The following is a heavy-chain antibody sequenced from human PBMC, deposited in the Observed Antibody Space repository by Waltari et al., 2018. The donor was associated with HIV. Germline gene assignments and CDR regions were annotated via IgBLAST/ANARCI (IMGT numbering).Heavy chain of an antibody. D-gene: IGHD1-26*01. CDR3: ARDNSGTY. J-gene: IGHJ4*02. V-gene: IGHV3-23*01. CDR1: GFTFSTRA. Sequence: EVQLLESGGRLVQPGESLRLSCAASGFTFSTRAMSWIRQAPGKGLEWVSSITSSSSNTYYADSVKGRFTISRDNSKNTLFLQMNSLRAEDTAIYYCARDNSGTYYGQGTRVTVSS. CDR2: ITSSSSNT.